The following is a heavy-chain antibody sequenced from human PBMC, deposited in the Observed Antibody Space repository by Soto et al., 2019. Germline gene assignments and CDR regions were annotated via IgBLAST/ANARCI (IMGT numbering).Heavy chain of an antibody. CDR1: GFTFNTNA. CDR3: ARADCTGAYCYSWPFNNGVDV. Sequence: QVQLVESGEAVVRLGGSRSPSGPTPGFTFNTNAMNWVRRAPGKGLEGGAFIWNDGRNKYYADSVKARFTISRDNSKNTLYLQMNSLRAEDTALYHCARADCTGAYCYSWPFNNGVDVWGQGATVTVSS. J-gene: IGHJ6*02. V-gene: IGHV3-33*08. D-gene: IGHD2-15*01. CDR2: IWNDGRNK.